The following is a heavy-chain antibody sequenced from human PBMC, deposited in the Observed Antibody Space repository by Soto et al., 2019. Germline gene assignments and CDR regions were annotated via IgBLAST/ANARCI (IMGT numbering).Heavy chain of an antibody. CDR3: RRSSRYSTDV. Sequence: PSETLSLTCTVSGDSIRSSSYWGWIRRPPGKGPEWIGSIYSTGNTYYNPSLNSQVTISVDTSKNQFSLNVISVTAADTAVYYCRRSSRYSTDVWGQGTTVT. CDR1: GDSIRSSSY. J-gene: IGHJ6*02. V-gene: IGHV4-39*01. D-gene: IGHD6-13*01. CDR2: IYSTGNT.